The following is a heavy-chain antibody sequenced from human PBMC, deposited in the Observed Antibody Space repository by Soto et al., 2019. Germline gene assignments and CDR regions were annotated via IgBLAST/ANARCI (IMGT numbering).Heavy chain of an antibody. Sequence: ASVKVSCKASGGTFTSFYMHWVRQAPGQGLEWMGLINPSGGSTTYAQKFQGRVTMTRNTSISTAYMELSSLRSEDTAVYYCARVRAGPYYYYGMDVWGQGTTVTVSS. CDR2: INPSGGST. CDR3: ARVRAGPYYYYGMDV. J-gene: IGHJ6*02. V-gene: IGHV1-46*01. CDR1: GGTFTSFY.